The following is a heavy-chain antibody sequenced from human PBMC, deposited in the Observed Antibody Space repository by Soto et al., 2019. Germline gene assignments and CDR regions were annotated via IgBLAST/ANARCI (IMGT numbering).Heavy chain of an antibody. D-gene: IGHD3-3*01. J-gene: IGHJ5*02. Sequence: QVQLQESVPGLVKPSGTLSLTCAVSSGSISSSNWWSWVRQPPGKGLEWIGEIYHSGSTNYNPSLQRRVTKSVDKSKYQFSMKLSSVTAAYTAVYYCKRALTIYADFWSGYYHNWFDPWGQGTLVTVSS. CDR3: KRALTIYADFWSGYYHNWFDP. V-gene: IGHV4-4*02. CDR1: SGSISSSNW. CDR2: IYHSGST.